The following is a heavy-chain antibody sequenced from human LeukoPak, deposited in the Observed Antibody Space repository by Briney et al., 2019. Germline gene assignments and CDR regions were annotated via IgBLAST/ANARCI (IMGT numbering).Heavy chain of an antibody. CDR3: ARAYGGNSWEGGDYYFDY. CDR2: IIPILGIA. J-gene: IGHJ4*02. V-gene: IGHV1-69*04. D-gene: IGHD4-23*01. Sequence: SVKVSCKASGGTFSSYAISWVRQAPGQGLEWMGRIIPILGIANYAQKFQGRVTITADKSTSTAYMELSSLRSEDTAVYYCARAYGGNSWEGGDYYFDYWGQGTLVTVSS. CDR1: GGTFSSYA.